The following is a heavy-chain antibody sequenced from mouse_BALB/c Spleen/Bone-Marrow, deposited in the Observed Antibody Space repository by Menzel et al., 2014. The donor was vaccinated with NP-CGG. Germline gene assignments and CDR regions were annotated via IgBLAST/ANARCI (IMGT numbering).Heavy chain of an antibody. CDR3: ARQGGSYYFDY. CDR2: IYPGDGST. D-gene: IGHD1-2*01. V-gene: IGHV1S56*01. J-gene: IGHJ2*01. CDR1: GYTFTSYY. Sequence: VQLQQSGPELVKPGASVKISCTASGYTFTSYYIHWVKQRPGQGLEWIGWIYPGDGSTKYNEKFKGKTTLTADKSSSTAYMLLSSLTSEDSAIYFCARQGGSYYFDYWGQGTTLTVSS.